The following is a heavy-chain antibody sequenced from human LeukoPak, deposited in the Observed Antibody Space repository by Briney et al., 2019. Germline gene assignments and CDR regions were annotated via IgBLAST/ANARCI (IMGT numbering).Heavy chain of an antibody. CDR1: GGSISSYY. Sequence: PSETLSLTCTASGGSISSYYWSWIRQPPGKGLEWIGYIYYSGSTNYNPSLKSRVTISVDTSKNQFSLKLSSVTAADTAVYYCARWRVGGYFDYWGQGTLVTVSS. V-gene: IGHV4-59*08. CDR3: ARWRVGGYFDY. D-gene: IGHD6-19*01. CDR2: IYYSGST. J-gene: IGHJ4*02.